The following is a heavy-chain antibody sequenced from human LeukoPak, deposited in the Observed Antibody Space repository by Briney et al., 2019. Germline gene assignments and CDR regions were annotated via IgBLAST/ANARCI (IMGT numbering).Heavy chain of an antibody. Sequence: SETLSLTCTVSGYSISSGYYWGWIRQPPGKGLEWIGSIYHSGSTYYNPSLKSRVTISVDTSKNQFSLKLSSVTAADTAVYYCARLAVVIGAFDIWGQGTMVTVSS. J-gene: IGHJ3*02. CDR1: GYSISSGYY. D-gene: IGHD3-22*01. V-gene: IGHV4-38-2*02. CDR3: ARLAVVIGAFDI. CDR2: IYHSGST.